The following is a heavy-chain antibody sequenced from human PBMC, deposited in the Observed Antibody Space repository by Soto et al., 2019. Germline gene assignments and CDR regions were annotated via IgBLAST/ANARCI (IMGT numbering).Heavy chain of an antibody. V-gene: IGHV2-5*02. CDR3: AHSLIPNWGSRGAFDD. J-gene: IGHJ4*02. Sequence: QITLKESGPTLVKPTQTLTLTCTFSGFSLSTSGVGVGWIRQPPGKALEWLALIYWDDDKRYSPSLKSRLTTTKDTAKHQVVPTMTNLDPVDTATYYCAHSLIPNWGSRGAFDDWGQGTLVTVSS. D-gene: IGHD7-27*01. CDR1: GFSLSTSGVG. CDR2: IYWDDDK.